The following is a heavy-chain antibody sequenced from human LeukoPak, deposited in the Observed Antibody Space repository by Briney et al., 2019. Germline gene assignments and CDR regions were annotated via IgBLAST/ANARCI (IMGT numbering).Heavy chain of an antibody. D-gene: IGHD6-13*01. V-gene: IGHV1-8*01. CDR1: GYTFTSYD. Sequence: ASVKVSCKASGYTFTSYDINWVRQATGQGLEWMGWMNPNSGNTGYAQKFQGRVTMTRDMSTSTVYMELSSLRSEDTAVYYCATLAAAGPRGYYYYYYMDVWGKGTTVTVSS. J-gene: IGHJ6*03. CDR3: ATLAAAGPRGYYYYYYMDV. CDR2: MNPNSGNT.